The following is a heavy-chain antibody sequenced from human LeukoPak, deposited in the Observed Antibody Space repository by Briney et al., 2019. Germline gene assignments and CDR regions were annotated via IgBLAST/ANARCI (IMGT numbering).Heavy chain of an antibody. J-gene: IGHJ3*02. Sequence: ASVKVSCKASGYTLTVYYIHWVRQAPGQGLEWMGRINPNSGDTNFAQKFQGRVTMTRNTSISTAYMELSSLRSEDTAVYYCARGFFLPLSQHRAFDIWGQGTMVTVSS. CDR2: INPNSGDT. V-gene: IGHV1-2*06. CDR1: GYTLTVYY. D-gene: IGHD2/OR15-2a*01. CDR3: ARGFFLPLSQHRAFDI.